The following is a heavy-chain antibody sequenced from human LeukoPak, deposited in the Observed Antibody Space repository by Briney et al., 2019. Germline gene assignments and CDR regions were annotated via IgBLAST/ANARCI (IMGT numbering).Heavy chain of an antibody. J-gene: IGHJ4*02. CDR3: ATSESQTKFDY. D-gene: IGHD1/OR15-1a*01. CDR2: IFPGDSDT. V-gene: IGHV5-51*01. Sequence: GESLKISCKGSGYSFTTYWIGWVRQMPGKGLEWMGIIFPGDSDTIYSPSLQGQVTISADKSINTAYLQWSSLKASDTAIYYCATSESQTKFDYWGQGTLVTASS. CDR1: GYSFTTYW.